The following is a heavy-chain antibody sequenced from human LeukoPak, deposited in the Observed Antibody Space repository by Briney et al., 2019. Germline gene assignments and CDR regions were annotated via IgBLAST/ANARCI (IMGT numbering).Heavy chain of an antibody. J-gene: IGHJ4*02. D-gene: IGHD3-10*01. Sequence: ASVKVSCKGSGYTFTNYGINWVRQAPGQGLEWMGWITTYNGDTNYAQDLQDRVTTTTDTSTSTAYMELRSLRSGDTAVYYCARGSTYGFSMGYWGQGTRVTVSS. CDR3: ARGSTYGFSMGY. CDR2: ITTYNGDT. V-gene: IGHV1-18*01. CDR1: GYTFTNYG.